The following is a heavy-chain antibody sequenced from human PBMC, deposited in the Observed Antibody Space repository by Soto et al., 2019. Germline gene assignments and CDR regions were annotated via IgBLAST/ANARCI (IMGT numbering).Heavy chain of an antibody. J-gene: IGHJ1*01. D-gene: IGHD3-16*02. V-gene: IGHV3-23*01. CDR2: IRTTGTST. CDR1: GFTFSNSA. CDR3: AKGGDVWGSYHAGFQQ. Sequence: EVQLLESGGGLVQPGGSLRLSCAASGFTFSNSAMSWVRQAPGKGLEWVSVIRTTGTSTYYADSVKGRFTVSRDNSYTTVFLQMNSLRPDDTAVYYCAKGGDVWGSYHAGFQQWGQGTLVIVSS.